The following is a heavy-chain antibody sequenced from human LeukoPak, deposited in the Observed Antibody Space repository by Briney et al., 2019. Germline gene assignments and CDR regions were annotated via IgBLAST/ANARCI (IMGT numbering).Heavy chain of an antibody. CDR1: GYTLTELS. Sequence: ASVKVSCKVSGYTLTELSMHLVRQAPGKGLEWMGGFDPEDGETIYAQKFQGRVTMTEDTSTDTAYMELSSLRSEDTAVYYCATTQMTTVTTGHWFDPWGQGTLVTVSS. D-gene: IGHD4-17*01. V-gene: IGHV1-24*01. CDR2: FDPEDGET. CDR3: ATTQMTTVTTGHWFDP. J-gene: IGHJ5*02.